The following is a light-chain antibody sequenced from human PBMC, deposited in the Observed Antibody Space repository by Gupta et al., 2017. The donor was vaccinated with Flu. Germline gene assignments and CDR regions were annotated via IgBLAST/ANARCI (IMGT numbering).Light chain of an antibody. V-gene: IGKV3-20*01. CDR1: QSVSTDC. Sequence: IVLTHSPGTRPLFPGERATLSCRASQSVSTDCLACFQQKPGQAHRLIIYGTTSRDTDIPNRCSGSGSGTDFTLTISRLQHEDVAVYCCQRYGSFPQSFGQGTKLESK. CDR3: QRYGSFPQS. CDR2: GTT. J-gene: IGKJ2*03.